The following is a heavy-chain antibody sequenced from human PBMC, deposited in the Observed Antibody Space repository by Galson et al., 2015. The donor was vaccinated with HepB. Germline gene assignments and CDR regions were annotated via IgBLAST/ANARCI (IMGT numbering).Heavy chain of an antibody. CDR3: ARDTSRITIFGVVTPGWFDP. J-gene: IGHJ5*02. CDR1: GFTFSSYS. D-gene: IGHD3-3*01. V-gene: IGHV3-48*02. CDR2: ISSSSSTI. Sequence: SLRLSCAASGFTFSSYSMNWVRQAPGKGLEWVSYISSSSSTIYYADSVKGRFTISRDNAKNSLYLQMNSLRDEDTAVYYCARDTSRITIFGVVTPGWFDPWGQGTLVTVSS.